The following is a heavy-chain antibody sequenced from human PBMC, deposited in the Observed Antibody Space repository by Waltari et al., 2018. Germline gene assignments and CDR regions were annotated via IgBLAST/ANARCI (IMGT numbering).Heavy chain of an antibody. CDR3: ATSKLFGTSVEY. D-gene: IGHD3-10*02. J-gene: IGHJ4*02. V-gene: IGHV4-34*02. Sequence: QVQVQQWGAGLLKPSETLSLTCAVYGVSFSGYYYTWFRQPPGKGLEWVGEINYSGNTKYNPSLKSRVTISLDTSKNHISLDLNSVTAADTAVYYCATSKLFGTSVEYWGQGTLVTVSS. CDR1: GVSFSGYY. CDR2: INYSGNT.